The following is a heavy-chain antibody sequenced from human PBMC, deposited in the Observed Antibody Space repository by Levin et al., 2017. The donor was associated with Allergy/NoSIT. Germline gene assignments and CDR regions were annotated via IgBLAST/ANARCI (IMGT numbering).Heavy chain of an antibody. Sequence: SETLSLTCTVSGDSIRSSNYYWGWIRQPPGTGLEWIGCIYYSGIADYSPSLKSRVSFSVDTSKNQFSLKLTSVTAADTAVYYCARELGRSGYFDYWGQGTLATVSS. J-gene: IGHJ4*02. CDR1: GDSIRSSNYY. CDR2: IYYSGIA. D-gene: IGHD2-15*01. CDR3: ARELGRSGYFDY. V-gene: IGHV4-39*07.